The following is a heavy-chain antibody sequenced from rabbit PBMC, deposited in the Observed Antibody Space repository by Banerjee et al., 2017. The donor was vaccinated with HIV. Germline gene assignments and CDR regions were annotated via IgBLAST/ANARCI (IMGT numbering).Heavy chain of an antibody. J-gene: IGHJ4*01. V-gene: IGHV1S40*01. D-gene: IGHD1-1*01. CDR3: ASASSSAYYGYYFNL. CDR1: GFSFSSGYD. CDR2: IYGDGSGYT. Sequence: QSLEESGGDLVKPGASLILTCTASGFSFSSGYDMCWVRQAPGKGLEWIGCIYGDGSGYTYYASWAKGRFTISKTSSTTVTLQMTSLTAADTATYFCASASSSAYYGYYFNLWGPGTLVTVS.